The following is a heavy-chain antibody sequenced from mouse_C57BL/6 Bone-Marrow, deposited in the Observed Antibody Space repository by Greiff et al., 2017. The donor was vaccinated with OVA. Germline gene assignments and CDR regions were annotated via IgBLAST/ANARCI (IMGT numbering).Heavy chain of an antibody. J-gene: IGHJ3*01. Sequence: EVKLVESGGGLVQPKGSLKLSCAASGFTFNTYAMHWVRQAPGKGLEWVARIRSKSSNYATYYADSVKDRFTISRDDSQSMLYLQMNNLKTEDTAMYYGVRDGDYGRGAWFAYWGQGTLVTVSA. CDR2: IRSKSSNYAT. CDR3: VRDGDYGRGAWFAY. V-gene: IGHV10-3*01. CDR1: GFTFNTYA. D-gene: IGHD1-1*01.